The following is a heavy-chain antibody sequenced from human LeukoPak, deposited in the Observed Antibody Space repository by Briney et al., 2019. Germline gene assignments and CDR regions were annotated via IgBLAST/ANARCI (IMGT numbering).Heavy chain of an antibody. CDR3: ARGAPIDY. Sequence: GGSLRLSCAASGFTFSNTWMYWVRQGPGKGLVWVSRIYNDETSATYADSVKGRFTISRDDAKNTLYLQMDSLRVDDTAVYYCARGAPIDYWGQGTLVTVSS. CDR1: GFTFSNTW. J-gene: IGHJ4*02. V-gene: IGHV3-74*01. CDR2: IYNDETSA.